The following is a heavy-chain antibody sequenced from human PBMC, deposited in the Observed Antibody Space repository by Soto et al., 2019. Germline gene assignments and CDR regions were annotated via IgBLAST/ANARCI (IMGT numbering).Heavy chain of an antibody. CDR3: APRRVVRGILMGFDP. J-gene: IGHJ5*02. CDR1: GFSLSTSGVG. Sequence: QITLKESGPTLVKPTQTLTLTCTFSGFSLSTSGVGVGWIRQPPGKALEWLALIYWDDDKRYSPSLKSRLTITKDPSKTQVVLTMPNMDPVDTATYYCAPRRVVRGILMGFDPWGQGTLVTVSS. D-gene: IGHD3-10*01. V-gene: IGHV2-5*02. CDR2: IYWDDDK.